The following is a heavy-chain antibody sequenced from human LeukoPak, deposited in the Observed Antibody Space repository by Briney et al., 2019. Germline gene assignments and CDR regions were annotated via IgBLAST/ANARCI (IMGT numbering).Heavy chain of an antibody. J-gene: IGHJ5*02. CDR1: GYSFTNYG. Sequence: ASVKVSCKASGYSFTNYGISWVRQAPGQGLEWMGWISTDNGYTNYGQNLQGRLTMTTDTSTSTAYMELRSLKSDDTAVYYCARDYFNFLVVPNWFDPWGQGTLVTVSS. CDR2: ISTDNGYT. CDR3: ARDYFNFLVVPNWFDP. V-gene: IGHV1-18*01. D-gene: IGHD3-10*01.